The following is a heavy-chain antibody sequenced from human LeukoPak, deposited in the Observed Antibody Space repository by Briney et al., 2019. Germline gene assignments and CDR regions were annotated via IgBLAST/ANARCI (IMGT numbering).Heavy chain of an antibody. V-gene: IGHV3-33*06. J-gene: IGHJ4*02. CDR3: AKDLDFGCNNVGDY. CDR1: GFTFGSYG. CDR2: IWYDGSNK. D-gene: IGHD4-23*01. Sequence: GGSLRLSCAASGFTFGSYGMHWVRQAPGKGLEWVAVIWYDGSNKYYADSVKGRFTISRDNSKNTLYLQMNSLRAEDTAVYYCAKDLDFGCNNVGDYWGQGTLVTVSS.